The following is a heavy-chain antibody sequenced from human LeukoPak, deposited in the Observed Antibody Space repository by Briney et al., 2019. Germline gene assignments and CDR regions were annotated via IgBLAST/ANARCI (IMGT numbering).Heavy chain of an antibody. CDR3: AKAGTYYYDSSGQYYFDY. J-gene: IGHJ4*02. D-gene: IGHD3-22*01. CDR2: ISWNSGSI. V-gene: IGHV3-9*01. CDR1: GFTFDDYA. Sequence: GGSLRLSCAASGFTFDDYAMHWVRQAPGKGLEWVSGISWNSGSIGYADSVKGRFTISRDNAKNSLYLQMNSLRAEDTALYYCAKAGTYYYDSSGQYYFDYWGQGTLVTVS.